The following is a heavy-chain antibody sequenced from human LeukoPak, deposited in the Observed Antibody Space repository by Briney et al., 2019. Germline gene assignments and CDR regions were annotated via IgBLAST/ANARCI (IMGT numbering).Heavy chain of an antibody. J-gene: IGHJ5*01. Sequence: PGGSLRLSCVASGFTLSDYGMSRARRAPGKGLEWISYITTNGVMFYADSVEGRFAISRDNDKNSVYLQMSVLRDDDTAVYYCTRGRYQFLGPNDSWGQGALVTVSS. CDR3: TRGRYQFLGPNDS. CDR1: GFTLSDYG. V-gene: IGHV3-48*02. CDR2: ITTNGVM. D-gene: IGHD2-2*01.